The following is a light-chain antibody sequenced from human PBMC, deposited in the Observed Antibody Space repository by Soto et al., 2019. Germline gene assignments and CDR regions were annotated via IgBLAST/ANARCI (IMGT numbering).Light chain of an antibody. CDR2: DAS. J-gene: IGKJ1*01. CDR1: QSISSW. Sequence: DIQMTQSPSTLSASVGDRVTITCRASQSISSWLAWYQQKPGKAPKLLIYDASYLERGVPSRFSGSGSGTEFTLTISNLRPDDLATYYWQQYNSFWTFGQGTKVEI. V-gene: IGKV1-5*01. CDR3: QQYNSFWT.